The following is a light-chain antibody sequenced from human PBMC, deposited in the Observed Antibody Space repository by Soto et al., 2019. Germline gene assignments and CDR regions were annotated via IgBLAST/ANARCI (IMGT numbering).Light chain of an antibody. V-gene: IGKV3-15*01. CDR1: QSVSSK. J-gene: IGKJ4*01. CDR2: GAS. CDR3: QQYDNWLT. Sequence: EIVMTQSPATLSVSPGERATLSCRASQSVSSKLAWYQQKPGQAPRLVIYGASTRATGIPARFSGSGSGTEFTLTISSLQSGDFAVYYCQQYDNWLTFGGGTKVDIK.